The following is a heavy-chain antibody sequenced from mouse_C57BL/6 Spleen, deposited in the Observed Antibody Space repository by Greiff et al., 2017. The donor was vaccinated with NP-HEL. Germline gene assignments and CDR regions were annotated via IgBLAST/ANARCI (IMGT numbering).Heavy chain of an antibody. Sequence: EVQLQQSGPELVKPGASVKISCKASGYTFTDYYMNWVKQSHGKSLEWIGDINPNNGGTSYNQKFKGKATLTVDKSSSTAYMELRSLTSEDSAVYYCARKGLRREIFDYWGQGTTLTVSS. CDR3: ARKGLRREIFDY. V-gene: IGHV1-26*01. CDR2: INPNNGGT. J-gene: IGHJ2*01. D-gene: IGHD2-4*01. CDR1: GYTFTDYY.